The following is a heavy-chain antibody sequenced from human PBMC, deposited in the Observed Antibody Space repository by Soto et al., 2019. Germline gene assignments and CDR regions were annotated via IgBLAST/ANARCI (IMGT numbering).Heavy chain of an antibody. CDR1: GYTLTELS. CDR2: FDPEDGET. J-gene: IGHJ4*02. V-gene: IGHV1-24*01. D-gene: IGHD3-3*01. Sequence: VASVKVSCKVSGYTLTELSMHWVRQAPGKGLEWMGGFDPEDGETIYAQKFQGRVTMTEDTSTDTAYMELSSLRSEDTAVYYCATDQVDYDFWSGYSYWGQGTLVTVSS. CDR3: ATDQVDYDFWSGYSY.